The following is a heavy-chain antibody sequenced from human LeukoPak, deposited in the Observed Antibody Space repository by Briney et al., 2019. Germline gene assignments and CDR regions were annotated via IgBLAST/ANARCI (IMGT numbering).Heavy chain of an antibody. Sequence: SETLSLTCTVSGVSISSYYWSWLRQPPGKGLEWVGYIYYSGSNNYNPSLKSRVTISVDTSKNQFSLKLSSVTAADTAVYYCARASDYTAMVYDYWGQGTLVTVSS. CDR3: ARASDYTAMVYDY. CDR1: GVSISSYY. J-gene: IGHJ4*02. CDR2: IYYSGSN. V-gene: IGHV4-59*01. D-gene: IGHD5-18*01.